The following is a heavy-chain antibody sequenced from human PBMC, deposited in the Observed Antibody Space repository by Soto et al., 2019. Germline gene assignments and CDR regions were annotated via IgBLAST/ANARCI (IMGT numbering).Heavy chain of an antibody. D-gene: IGHD2-2*01. Sequence: GGSLRLSCEVSGLTYSTAWMHWVRQAPGKGLVWVSSINRDGSVTTYADSVKGRFTISRDSAEKTLYLQINSLRADDTGVYYWPRADIVVGPYMRIWGQGSTV. CDR2: INRDGSVT. CDR1: GLTYSTAW. CDR3: PRADIVVGPYMRI. V-gene: IGHV3-74*03. J-gene: IGHJ6*02.